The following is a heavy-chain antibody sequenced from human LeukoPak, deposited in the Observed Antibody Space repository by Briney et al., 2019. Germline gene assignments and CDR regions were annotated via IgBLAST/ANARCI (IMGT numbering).Heavy chain of an antibody. J-gene: IGHJ6*02. CDR3: ARDRTMIVVEDYYYYGMDV. CDR1: GGTFSSYA. Sequence: SVKVSCKASGGTFSSYAISWVRQAPGQGLEWMGGIIPIFGTANYAQKFQGRVTITADESTSTAYMELGSLRSEDTAVYYCARDRTMIVVEDYYYYGMDVWGQGTTVTVSS. D-gene: IGHD3-22*01. CDR2: IIPIFGTA. V-gene: IGHV1-69*13.